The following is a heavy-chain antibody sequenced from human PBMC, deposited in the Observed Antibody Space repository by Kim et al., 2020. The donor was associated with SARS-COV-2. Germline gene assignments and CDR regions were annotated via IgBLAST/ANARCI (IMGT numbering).Heavy chain of an antibody. CDR3: ARPHLTTSRHTFDY. CDR1: GFTFSNFW. CDR2: IKQEGSEK. Sequence: GGSLRLSCAASGFTFSNFWMSWVRQAAGKGREWVANIKQEGSEKNYVDSVKGRFTISRDDAKNSLYLQMDSLRAEDTDVYFCARPHLTTSRHTFDYWGQGARVTVSS. J-gene: IGHJ4*02. D-gene: IGHD2-2*01. V-gene: IGHV3-7*01.